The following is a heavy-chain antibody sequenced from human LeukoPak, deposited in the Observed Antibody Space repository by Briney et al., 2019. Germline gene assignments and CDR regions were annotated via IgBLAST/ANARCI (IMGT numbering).Heavy chain of an antibody. Sequence: PGGSLRLSCAASGFTFSSYAMSWVRQAPGKGLEWVSTMSGSGASIYYADSVKGRFTISRDNSKNTLYLQMNSLRAGDTAVYYCARDKRTPKGFYYYYMDVWGKGTTVTVSS. V-gene: IGHV3-23*01. J-gene: IGHJ6*03. CDR1: GFTFSSYA. CDR2: MSGSGASI. CDR3: ARDKRTPKGFYYYYMDV.